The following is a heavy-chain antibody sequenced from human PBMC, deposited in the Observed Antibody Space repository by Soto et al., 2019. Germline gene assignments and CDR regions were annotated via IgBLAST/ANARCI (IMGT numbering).Heavy chain of an antibody. V-gene: IGHV1-3*01. Sequence: ASVKVSCKASGYTFTSYAMHWVRQAPGQRLEWMGWINAGNGNTKYSQKFQGRVTITRDTSASTAYMELSSLRSEDTAVYYCARGSGRFGGTFDYWGQGTLVTVSS. CDR1: GYTFTSYA. J-gene: IGHJ4*02. CDR2: INAGNGNT. D-gene: IGHD3-10*01. CDR3: ARGSGRFGGTFDY.